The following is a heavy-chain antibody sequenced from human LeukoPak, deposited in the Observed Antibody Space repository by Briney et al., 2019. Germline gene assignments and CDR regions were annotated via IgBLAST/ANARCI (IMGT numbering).Heavy chain of an antibody. J-gene: IGHJ3*02. CDR2: IFYSGSA. Sequence: SETLSLTCTVSGGSISSSTYYWGWVRQPPGKELEWIGNIFYSGSAYYTPSLKSRVTISVDTSENQFSLNLSSVTAADTAVYYCASGYCGGACQLGGVDMWGQGTMVTVSS. V-gene: IGHV4-39*07. CDR3: ASGYCGGACQLGGVDM. D-gene: IGHD2-21*02. CDR1: GGSISSSTYY.